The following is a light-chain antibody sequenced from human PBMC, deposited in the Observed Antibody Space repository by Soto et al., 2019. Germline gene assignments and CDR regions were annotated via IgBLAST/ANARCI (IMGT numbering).Light chain of an antibody. CDR2: GSD. CDR1: TSNIGTYT. V-gene: IGLV1-44*01. Sequence: QSVLSQPPSTSGTPGQRVTISCSGGTSNIGTYTVSWYQQFPETAPRLLIYGSDRRPSGVPDRFSGSKSGTSASLSIGGLHSEDEAHYYWAAWDDSLDGPTFGGGTKVTVL. J-gene: IGLJ2*01. CDR3: AAWDDSLDGPT.